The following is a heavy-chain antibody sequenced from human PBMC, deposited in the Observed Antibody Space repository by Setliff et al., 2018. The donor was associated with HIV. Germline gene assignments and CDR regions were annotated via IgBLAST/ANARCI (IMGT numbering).Heavy chain of an antibody. CDR3: ARPALGIGGGSRFDI. J-gene: IGHJ4*02. CDR1: GGSIISSSYY. V-gene: IGHV4-39*01. D-gene: IGHD3-10*01. CDR2: MYYRGTT. Sequence: SETLSLTCTVSGGSIISSSYYWGWIRQPPGKGLEWIGTMYYRGTTYNNPSLKSRVTFSADTSKNQFSLKLSSVTAADTAVYYCARPALGIGGGSRFDIWGQGTRVTVSS.